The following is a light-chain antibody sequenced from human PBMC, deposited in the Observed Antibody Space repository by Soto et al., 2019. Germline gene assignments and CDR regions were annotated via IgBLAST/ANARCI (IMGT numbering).Light chain of an antibody. CDR3: QSYDSSQSGRGDYV. V-gene: IGLV1-40*01. Sequence: QSVLTQPPSVSGAPGQRVTISCTGSSSNIGAGYDVHWYQQLPGTAPKLLIYGNSNRPSGVPDRFSGSKSGTSASLAITGLQAEDEADYYCQSYDSSQSGRGDYVFGTGTKVTVL. CDR2: GNS. J-gene: IGLJ1*01. CDR1: SSNIGAGYD.